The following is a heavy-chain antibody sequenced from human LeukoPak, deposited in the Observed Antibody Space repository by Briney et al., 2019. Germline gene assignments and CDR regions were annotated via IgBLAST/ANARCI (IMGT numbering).Heavy chain of an antibody. CDR3: ARDIFPHLNILTAYNY. Sequence: GASVTVSCKASGYSFTTYAINWVRQAPGQGLEWIGWINTNTGKSTYAQAFTGRFVFSLDTSVRTAYLLISSLKAEDTAVYYCARDIFPHLNILTAYNYWGQGTLVTVSS. D-gene: IGHD3-9*01. V-gene: IGHV7-4-1*02. J-gene: IGHJ4*02. CDR1: GYSFTTYA. CDR2: INTNTGKS.